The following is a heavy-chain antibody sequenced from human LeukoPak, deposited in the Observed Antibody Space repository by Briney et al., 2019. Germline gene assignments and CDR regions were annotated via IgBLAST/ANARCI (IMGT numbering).Heavy chain of an antibody. D-gene: IGHD4-17*01. V-gene: IGHV3-7*02. CDR2: LNQDGSER. J-gene: IGHJ4*02. CDR3: ARGTYGEYGGPAY. CDR1: GFTFSSYW. Sequence: GGSLRLSCVASGFTFSSYWMSWVRQTPGKGLEWVAHLNQDGSERYYVDSVKGRFTISRENVKNSLYLQMNSLRDEDTAVYYCARGTYGEYGGPAYWGQGTLVTVSS.